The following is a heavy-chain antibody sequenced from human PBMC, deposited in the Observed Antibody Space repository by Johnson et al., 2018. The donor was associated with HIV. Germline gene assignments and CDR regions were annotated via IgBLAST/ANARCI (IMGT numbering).Heavy chain of an antibody. J-gene: IGHJ3*02. V-gene: IGHV3-23*04. CDR1: GFTFSSYA. Sequence: VQLVESGGGLIQPGGSLRLSCAASGFTFSSYAMSWVRQAPGKGLEWVSAISGSGGSTYYADYVKGRFTISRDNSKNTLYLQMNSLRAEDTAVYYCAKDFDGAYDAFDIWGQGTMVTVSS. CDR2: ISGSGGST. D-gene: IGHD3-9*01. CDR3: AKDFDGAYDAFDI.